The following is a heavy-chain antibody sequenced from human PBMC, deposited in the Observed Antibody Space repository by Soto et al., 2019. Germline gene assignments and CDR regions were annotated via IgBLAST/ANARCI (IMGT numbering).Heavy chain of an antibody. CDR3: ANTAYCSGGSCHAFDI. Sequence: QVQLQESGPGLVKPSQTLSLTCTVSGGSISSGGYYWSWIRQHPGKGLEWIGYIYYSGSTYYNPSLKSRVTISVDTSKNQFSLKLSSVTAADTAVYYCANTAYCSGGSCHAFDIWGQGTMVTVSS. CDR2: IYYSGST. J-gene: IGHJ3*02. D-gene: IGHD2-15*01. CDR1: GGSISSGGYY. V-gene: IGHV4-31*03.